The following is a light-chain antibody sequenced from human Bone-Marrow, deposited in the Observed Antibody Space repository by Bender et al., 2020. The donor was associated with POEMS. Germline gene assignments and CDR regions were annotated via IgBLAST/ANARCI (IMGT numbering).Light chain of an antibody. CDR1: SSNIGAHA. Sequence: QSVLTQPPSASGTPGQRVTISCSGGSSNIGAHAVNWYQHLPGTAPQLLIYSSHRRPSEVPDRFSVSRSGTSASLAISGLQSEDEADYYCAGWYDGLDGWVLGEGTELTVL. CDR2: SSH. V-gene: IGLV1-44*01. CDR3: AGWYDGLDGWV. J-gene: IGLJ3*02.